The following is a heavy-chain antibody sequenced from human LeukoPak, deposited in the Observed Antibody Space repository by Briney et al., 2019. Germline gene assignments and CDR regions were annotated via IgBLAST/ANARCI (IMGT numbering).Heavy chain of an antibody. CDR3: AKDPDSSGYNSWWFDP. CDR1: GFTFSSYG. Sequence: PGGSLRLSCAASGFTFSSYGMSWVRQAPGKGLEWVSSISGSGGSTYYADSVKGRFTISRDNSKNTLYLQMNSLRAEDTAVYYCAKDPDSSGYNSWWFDPWGQGTLVTVSS. CDR2: ISGSGGST. J-gene: IGHJ5*02. V-gene: IGHV3-23*01. D-gene: IGHD3-22*01.